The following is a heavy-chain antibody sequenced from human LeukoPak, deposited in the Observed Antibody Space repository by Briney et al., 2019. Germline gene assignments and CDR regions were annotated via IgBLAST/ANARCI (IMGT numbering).Heavy chain of an antibody. CDR2: IYYSGST. CDR3: ARWSEWSLFFDY. J-gene: IGHJ4*02. Sequence: SETLSLTCPVSGGSISIYYWSWIRQPPGKGLEWLGYIYYSGSTNYNPSLKSRVTISVDTSKNQFSLKLSSVTAEDTAVYYCARWSEWSLFFDYWGQGTLVTVSS. CDR1: GGSISIYY. V-gene: IGHV4-59*01. D-gene: IGHD2-8*01.